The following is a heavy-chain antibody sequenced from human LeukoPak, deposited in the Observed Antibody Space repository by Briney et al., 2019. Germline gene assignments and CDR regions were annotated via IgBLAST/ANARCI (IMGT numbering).Heavy chain of an antibody. CDR2: TYYRSKWYN. CDR3: ARQYSDILTGYHRGELYWYFDL. Sequence: SQTLSLTCAISGDSVSSNSAAWNWIRQSPSRGLEWLGRTYYRSKWYNDYAVSVKSRITINPDTSKNQFSLQLNSVTPEDTAVYYCARQYSDILTGYHRGELYWYFDLWGRGTLVTVSS. D-gene: IGHD3-9*01. J-gene: IGHJ2*01. V-gene: IGHV6-1*01. CDR1: GDSVSSNSAA.